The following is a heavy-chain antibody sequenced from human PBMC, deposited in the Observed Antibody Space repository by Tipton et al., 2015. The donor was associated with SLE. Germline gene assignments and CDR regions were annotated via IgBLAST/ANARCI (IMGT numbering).Heavy chain of an antibody. J-gene: IGHJ6*03. D-gene: IGHD2-21*01. V-gene: IGHV3-23*01. Sequence: SLRLSCAASRFTFSSYAMSWVRQASGKGLEWASTITSTGGNTYYADSVKGRFTISRDNAKNSLYLQMNSLRAEDTAVYYCARDLRPYCGGDCYVYYYYYYMDVWGKGTTVTVSS. CDR3: ARDLRPYCGGDCYVYYYYYYMDV. CDR1: RFTFSSYA. CDR2: ITSTGGNT.